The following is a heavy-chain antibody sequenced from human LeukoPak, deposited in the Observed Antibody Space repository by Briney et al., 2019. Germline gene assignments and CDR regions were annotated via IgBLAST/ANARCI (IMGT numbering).Heavy chain of an antibody. CDR2: IYYSGST. Sequence: YIYYSGSTNYNTSLKSRVTISVDTSKNQLSLKLSSGTAADTAVYYCARDRSYGDFDYWGQETLVTVSS. D-gene: IGHD1-26*01. V-gene: IGHV4-59*01. J-gene: IGHJ4*02. CDR3: ARDRSYGDFDY.